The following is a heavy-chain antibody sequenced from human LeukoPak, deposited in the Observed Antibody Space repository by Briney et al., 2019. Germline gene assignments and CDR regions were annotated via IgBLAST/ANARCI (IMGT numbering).Heavy chain of an antibody. CDR2: VDPEDGET. CDR1: GYTFTDYY. Sequence: ASVKISCKVSGYTFTDYYMHWVQQAPGKGLEWMGLVDPEDGETIYAEKFQGRVTITADTSTDTAYMELSSLRSEDTAVYYCARDLETGTIWFDPWGQGTLVTVSS. CDR3: ARDLETGTIWFDP. D-gene: IGHD1-14*01. J-gene: IGHJ5*02. V-gene: IGHV1-69-2*01.